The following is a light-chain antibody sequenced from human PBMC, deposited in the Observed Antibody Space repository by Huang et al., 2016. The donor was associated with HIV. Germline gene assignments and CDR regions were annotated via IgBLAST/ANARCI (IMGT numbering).Light chain of an antibody. J-gene: IGKJ3*01. CDR1: QDINSY. CDR3: LQLNTYPGT. Sequence: IQLTQSLSSLSASVGDRVTITCRASQDINSYLAWYQQKPGKAPKLLIYAASTLESGGPSRFSGSGSGTDFTLTINNLQPEDFATYYCLQLNTYPGTFGPGTNVDV. CDR2: AAS. V-gene: IGKV1-9*01.